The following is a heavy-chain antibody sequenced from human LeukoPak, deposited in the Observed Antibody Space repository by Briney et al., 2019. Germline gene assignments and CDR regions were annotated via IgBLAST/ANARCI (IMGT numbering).Heavy chain of an antibody. D-gene: IGHD3-10*01. CDR3: ARGYYGSGSYYGYFDY. J-gene: IGHJ4*02. V-gene: IGHV4-39*07. CDR1: GGSFSSYIYP. CDR2: ISHSGTT. Sequence: SETLSLTCTVSGGSFSSYIYPWGWIRQPPGKGLEWIGSISHSGTTYYNPSLKSRVTISIDTSKSQFSLKLNSVTAADTAVYYCARGYYGSGSYYGYFDYWGQGTLVTVSS.